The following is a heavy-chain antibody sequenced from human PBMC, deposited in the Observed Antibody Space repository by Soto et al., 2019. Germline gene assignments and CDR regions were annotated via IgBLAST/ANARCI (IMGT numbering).Heavy chain of an antibody. V-gene: IGHV1-69*01. Sequence: QVQLVQSRAELKKPGSSVRVSCKISGDSFSSYAISWVRQAPGEGLEWVGGIIPIFETANYAQKFQGRVTITAVESTTTAYMEVTRLRPEDTAIFYCLASESSSWQHDYWGQGTLITVSS. D-gene: IGHD6-13*01. J-gene: IGHJ4*02. CDR3: LASESSSWQHDY. CDR2: IIPIFETA. CDR1: GDSFSSYA.